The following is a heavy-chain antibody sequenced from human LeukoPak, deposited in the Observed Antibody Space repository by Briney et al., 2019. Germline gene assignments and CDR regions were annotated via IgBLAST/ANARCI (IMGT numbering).Heavy chain of an antibody. V-gene: IGHV3-66*01. Sequence: GGSLRLSCAASGFTFSSYAMRWVRQAPGKGLEWVSVIYSGGSTYYADSVKGRFTISRDNSKNTLYLQMNSLRAEDTAVYYCASGSQLERHPIDYWGQGTLVTVSS. J-gene: IGHJ4*02. CDR2: IYSGGST. CDR3: ASGSQLERHPIDY. D-gene: IGHD1-1*01. CDR1: GFTFSSYA.